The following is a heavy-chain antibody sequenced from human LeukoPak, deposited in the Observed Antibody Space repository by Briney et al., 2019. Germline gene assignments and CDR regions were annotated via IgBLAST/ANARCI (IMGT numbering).Heavy chain of an antibody. V-gene: IGHV1-24*01. J-gene: IGHJ4*02. Sequence: ASVKGSCKVSGYTLTELSMHWVRQAPGKGLEWMGGFDPEDGETIYAQKFQGRVTMTEDTSTDTAYMELSSLRSEDTAVYYCATDLNHVLRYFDWPPGYWGQGTLVTVSS. CDR2: FDPEDGET. D-gene: IGHD3-9*01. CDR3: ATDLNHVLRYFDWPPGY. CDR1: GYTLTELS.